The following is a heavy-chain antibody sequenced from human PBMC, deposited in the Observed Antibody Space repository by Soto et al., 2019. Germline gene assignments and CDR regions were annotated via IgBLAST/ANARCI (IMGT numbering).Heavy chain of an antibody. CDR3: ASAVSIAAAHYYYYGMDV. Sequence: ESLKISCKGSGYSFSSYLIRWVRQMPGKGLEWMGRIDPSDSYTNYSPSLQGHVTISADKSISTAYLQWSSLKASDTAMYYCASAVSIAAAHYYYYGMDVWGQGTTVTVSS. CDR1: GYSFSSYL. D-gene: IGHD6-6*01. V-gene: IGHV5-10-1*01. CDR2: IDPSDSYT. J-gene: IGHJ6*02.